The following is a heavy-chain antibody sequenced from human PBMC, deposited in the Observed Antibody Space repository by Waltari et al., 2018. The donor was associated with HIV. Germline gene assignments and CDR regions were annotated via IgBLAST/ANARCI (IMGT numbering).Heavy chain of an antibody. CDR2: IRGGGET. V-gene: IGHV3-23*01. J-gene: IGHJ3*01. Sequence: QLLESGGGLVEPGGSLRLSCAASGFLFTDFAMDWVRQAPGKWLEWVSAIRGGGETFYADSVKGRFTISRDNSKNTLYLQMNSLRADDAAVYYCVKDSGRAADVFDLWGQGTMVTVSS. CDR3: VKDSGRAADVFDL. CDR1: GFLFTDFA. D-gene: IGHD3-10*01.